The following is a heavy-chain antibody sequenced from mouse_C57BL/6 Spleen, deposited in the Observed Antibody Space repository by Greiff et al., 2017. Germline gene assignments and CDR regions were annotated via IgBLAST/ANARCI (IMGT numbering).Heavy chain of an antibody. CDR2: INPNNGGT. Sequence: EVQLQQSGPELVKPGASVKISYKASGYTFTDYYMNWVKQSHGKSLEWIGDINPNNGGTSYNQKFKGKATLTVDKSSSTAYMELRSLTSEDSAVYYCARLYYGSSYGWYFDVWGTGTTVTVSS. J-gene: IGHJ1*03. V-gene: IGHV1-26*01. CDR3: ARLYYGSSYGWYFDV. D-gene: IGHD1-1*01. CDR1: GYTFTDYY.